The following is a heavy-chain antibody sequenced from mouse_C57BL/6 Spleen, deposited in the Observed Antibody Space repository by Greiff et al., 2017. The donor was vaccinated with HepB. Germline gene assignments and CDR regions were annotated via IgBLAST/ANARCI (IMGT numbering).Heavy chain of an antibody. CDR2: IWRGGST. J-gene: IGHJ3*01. Sequence: QVQLKQSGPGLVQPSQSLSITCTVSGFSLTSYGVHWVRQSPGKGLEWLGVIWRGGSTDYNAAFMSRLSITKDNSKSQVFIKMNSLQADDTAIYYCATPYYYGSSPFAYWGQGTLVTVSA. D-gene: IGHD1-1*01. CDR3: ATPYYYGSSPFAY. CDR1: GFSLTSYG. V-gene: IGHV2-5*01.